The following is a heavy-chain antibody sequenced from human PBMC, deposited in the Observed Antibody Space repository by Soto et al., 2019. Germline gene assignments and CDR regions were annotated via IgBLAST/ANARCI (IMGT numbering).Heavy chain of an antibody. V-gene: IGHV4-39*01. CDR3: SAYYYGSGSYYKGWFDP. D-gene: IGHD3-10*01. CDR2: IYYSGST. J-gene: IGHJ5*02. Sequence: QLQLQESGPGLVKPSETLSLTCTVSGGSISSSSYYWGWIRQPPGKGLEWIGSIYYSGSTYYNPSLKSRVTISVDTSKNQFSLKLSSVTAADTAVYYCSAYYYGSGSYYKGWFDPWGQGTLVTVSS. CDR1: GGSISSSSYY.